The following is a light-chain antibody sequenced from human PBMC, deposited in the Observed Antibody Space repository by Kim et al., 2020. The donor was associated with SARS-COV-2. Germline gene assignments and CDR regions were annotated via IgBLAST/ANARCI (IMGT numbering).Light chain of an antibody. CDR3: QVWDTSSGYHYV. CDR1: KIGSNS. J-gene: IGLJ1*01. V-gene: IGLV3-21*04. CDR2: FDS. Sequence: PGKTARINWGGDKIGSNSVHWYQIKPGQAPVLVTYFDSDRPSEIPERFSGSKSGNTATLTINEVEAGDEADYYCQVWDTSSGYHYVFGTGTKVTVL.